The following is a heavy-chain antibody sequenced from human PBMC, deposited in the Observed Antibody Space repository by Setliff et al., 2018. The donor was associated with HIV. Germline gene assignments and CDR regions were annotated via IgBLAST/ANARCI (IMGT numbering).Heavy chain of an antibody. CDR3: AREDTTGYYSLSAFDI. Sequence: SETLSLTCAVYGGSFSGYFWTWIRQPPGKGLEWIGEISHSGITNYNPSLKNRVTLSVDTSKNQFSLKLNSVTAADTAVYYCAREDTTGYYSLSAFDIWGQGTLVTVSS. CDR1: GGSFSGYF. D-gene: IGHD3-22*01. CDR2: ISHSGIT. V-gene: IGHV4-34*01. J-gene: IGHJ3*02.